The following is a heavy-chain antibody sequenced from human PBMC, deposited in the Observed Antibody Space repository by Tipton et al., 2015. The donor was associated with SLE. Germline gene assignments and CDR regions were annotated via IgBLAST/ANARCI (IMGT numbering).Heavy chain of an antibody. D-gene: IGHD6-13*01. CDR1: GGSISSYY. CDR2: IYYSGST. Sequence: TLSLTCTVSGGSISSYYWSWIRQPPGKGLEWIGYIYYSGSTNYNPSLKSRVTISVDTSKNQLSLKLSSVTAADPAVYYCARERRWAPLFASWGQGTLVPVSS. J-gene: IGHJ4*02. CDR3: ARERRWAPLFAS. V-gene: IGHV4-59*01.